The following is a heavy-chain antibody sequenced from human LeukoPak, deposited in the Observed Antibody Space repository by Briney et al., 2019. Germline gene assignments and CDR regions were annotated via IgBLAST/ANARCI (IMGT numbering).Heavy chain of an antibody. CDR3: AKGVPDQDYDYVWGSYRCEFDY. CDR1: GFTFSSYA. J-gene: IGHJ4*02. CDR2: ISGSGGST. Sequence: PGGSLRLSCAASGFTFSSYAMSWVRQAPGKGLEWVSAISGSGGSTYYADSVKGRFTISRDNSKNTLYLQMNSLRAEDTAVYYCAKGVPDQDYDYVWGSYRCEFDYWGQGTLVTVSS. V-gene: IGHV3-23*01. D-gene: IGHD3-16*02.